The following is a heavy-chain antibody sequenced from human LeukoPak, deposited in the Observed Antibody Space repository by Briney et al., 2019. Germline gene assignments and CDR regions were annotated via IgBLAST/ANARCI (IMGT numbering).Heavy chain of an antibody. V-gene: IGHV3-48*01. D-gene: IGHD3-10*01. CDR2: ISSSSSTI. J-gene: IGHJ4*02. CDR3: AKARLRITMVRGRFDY. CDR1: GFTFSSYS. Sequence: GGSLRLSCAASGFTFSSYSMNWVRQAPGKGLEWVSYISSSSSTIYYADSVKGRFTISRDNAKNSLYLQMNSLRAEDTAVYYCAKARLRITMVRGRFDYWGQGTLVTVSS.